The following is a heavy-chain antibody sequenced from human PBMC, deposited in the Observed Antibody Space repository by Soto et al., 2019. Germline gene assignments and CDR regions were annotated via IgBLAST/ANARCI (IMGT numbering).Heavy chain of an antibody. Sequence: SETLSLTCTVSGGSISSSSYYWGWIRQPPGKGLEWIGSIYYSGSTYYNPSLKSRVTISVDTSKNQFSLKLSSVTAADTAVYYCARYSGYVYYGMDVWGQGTTVTVSS. D-gene: IGHD5-12*01. V-gene: IGHV4-39*01. CDR1: GGSISSSSYY. J-gene: IGHJ6*02. CDR2: IYYSGST. CDR3: ARYSGYVYYGMDV.